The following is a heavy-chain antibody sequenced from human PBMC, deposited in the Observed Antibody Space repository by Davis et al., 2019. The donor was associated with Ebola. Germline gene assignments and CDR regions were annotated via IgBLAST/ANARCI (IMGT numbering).Heavy chain of an antibody. CDR3: ARGGIIIPAADH. Sequence: MPSETLSLTCTVSGGSISSSSYYWGWIRQPPGKGLEWIGSIYYNGSTYYNPSLKSRVNISVDRSKNQFSMKLSSVTAADTAVYYCARGGIIIPAADHWGQGTLVTVSA. CDR2: IYYNGST. D-gene: IGHD2-2*01. J-gene: IGHJ4*02. CDR1: GGSISSSSYY. V-gene: IGHV4-39*07.